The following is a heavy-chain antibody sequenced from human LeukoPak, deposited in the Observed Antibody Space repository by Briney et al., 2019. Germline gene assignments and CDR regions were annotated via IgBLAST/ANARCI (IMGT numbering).Heavy chain of an antibody. J-gene: IGHJ4*02. Sequence: SETLSLTCAVYGGSFSGYYWSWLRQPPGKGLEWIGEINHSGSTNYNPSLKSRVTISVDTSRNQFSLKLGSVTAADTAVYYCARRLRTRDSSGYYGGEFDYWGQGTLVTVSS. D-gene: IGHD3-22*01. V-gene: IGHV4-34*01. CDR3: ARRLRTRDSSGYYGGEFDY. CDR1: GGSFSGYY. CDR2: INHSGST.